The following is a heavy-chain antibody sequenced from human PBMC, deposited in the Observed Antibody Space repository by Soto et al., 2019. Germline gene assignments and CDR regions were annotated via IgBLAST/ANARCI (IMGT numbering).Heavy chain of an antibody. J-gene: IGHJ6*02. CDR1: GYTFTSYG. CDR2: INAYNGNT. V-gene: IGHV1-18*01. CDR3: ARLYYDRRPGVDV. Sequence: ASVKVSCKASGYTFTSYGISWVRQAPGQGLEWMGWINAYNGNTNYAQKFQGRVTMTRNTSISTVYMELSSLRSEDTAVYYCARLYYDRRPGVDVWGQGTTVTVSS. D-gene: IGHD3-22*01.